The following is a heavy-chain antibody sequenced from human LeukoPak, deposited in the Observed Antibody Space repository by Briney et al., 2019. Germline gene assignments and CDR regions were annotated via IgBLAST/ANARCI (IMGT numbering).Heavy chain of an antibody. CDR1: GFTFSSYS. CDR2: ISSSSSYI. V-gene: IGHV3-21*01. J-gene: IGHJ4*02. Sequence: GGSLRLSCAASGFTFSSYSMNWVRQAPGKGLEWVSTISSSSSYINYADSVKGRFTISRDNAKNSLYLQMNSLRAEDTAVYYCASYYYDSLDYWSQGTLVTVSS. CDR3: ASYYYDSLDY. D-gene: IGHD3-22*01.